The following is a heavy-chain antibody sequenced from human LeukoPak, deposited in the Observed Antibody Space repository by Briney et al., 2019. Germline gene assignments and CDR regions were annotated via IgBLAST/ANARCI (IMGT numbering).Heavy chain of an antibody. CDR2: MNPNSGNT. CDR1: GYTFTSYD. CDR3: ARAEITMIDYYYMDV. D-gene: IGHD3-22*01. Sequence: AASVKVSCKASGYTFTSYDINWVRQATGQGLEWMGWMNPNSGNTGYAQKFQGRVTMTRNTSISTAYMELSSLRSEDTAVYYCARAEITMIDYYYMDVWGKGTTVTVSS. V-gene: IGHV1-8*01. J-gene: IGHJ6*03.